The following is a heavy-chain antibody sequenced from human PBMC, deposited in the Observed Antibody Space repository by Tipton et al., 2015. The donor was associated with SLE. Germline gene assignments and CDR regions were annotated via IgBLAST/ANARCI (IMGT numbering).Heavy chain of an antibody. CDR3: ARDGGTARYGMDV. CDR1: GGSISSYY. D-gene: IGHD6-6*01. CDR2: IYTSGST. J-gene: IGHJ6*02. Sequence: TLSLTCTVSGGSISSYYWSWIRQPAGGGLEWVGRIYTSGSTIYNPSLKSRVTLSVDTSKNQFSLKLTSVTAADTAVYYCARDGGTARYGMDVWGQGTTVTVSS. V-gene: IGHV4-4*07.